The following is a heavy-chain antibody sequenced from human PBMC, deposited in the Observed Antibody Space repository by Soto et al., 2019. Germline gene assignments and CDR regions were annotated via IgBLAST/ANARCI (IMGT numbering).Heavy chain of an antibody. CDR1: GGSISSGDYY. CDR3: ARADVNYDILTGTTHFDY. D-gene: IGHD3-9*01. V-gene: IGHV4-30-4*01. J-gene: IGHJ4*02. Sequence: SETLSLTCTVSGGSISSGDYYWSWIRQPPGKGLEWIGYIYYSGSTYYNPSLRSRVTISVDTSKNQFSLKLSSVTAADTAVYYCARADVNYDILTGTTHFDYWGQGTLVTVSS. CDR2: IYYSGST.